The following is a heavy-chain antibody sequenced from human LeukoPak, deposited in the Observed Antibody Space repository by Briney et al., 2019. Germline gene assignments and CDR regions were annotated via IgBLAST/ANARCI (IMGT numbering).Heavy chain of an antibody. CDR2: IYSGGST. J-gene: IGHJ6*02. Sequence: GGSLRLSCAASGFTVSSNYMSWVRQAPGKGLEWVSVIYSGGSTYYADSVKGRFTISRDNSKNTLYLQMNSLRAEDTAVYYCARGDIVVVPAARGVFGMDVWGQGTTVTVSS. CDR1: GFTVSSNY. CDR3: ARGDIVVVPAARGVFGMDV. V-gene: IGHV3-53*01. D-gene: IGHD2-2*01.